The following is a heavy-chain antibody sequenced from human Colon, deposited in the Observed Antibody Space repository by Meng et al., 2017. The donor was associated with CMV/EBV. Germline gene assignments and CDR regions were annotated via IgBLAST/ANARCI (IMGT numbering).Heavy chain of an antibody. CDR2: IYWNDDK. V-gene: IGHV2-5*01. D-gene: IGHD2-2*01. CDR3: AHSRYCSNTSCQTPFDY. CDR1: GFPLSTSGVG. Sequence: SGPTLANPTQTLTLTCTFSGFPLSTSGVGVGWIRQPPGKALEWLALIYWNDDKRYSPSLKSRLPITKDTSKNQVVLTMTNMDPVDTATYYCAHSRYCSNTSCQTPFDYWGQGTLVTVSS. J-gene: IGHJ4*02.